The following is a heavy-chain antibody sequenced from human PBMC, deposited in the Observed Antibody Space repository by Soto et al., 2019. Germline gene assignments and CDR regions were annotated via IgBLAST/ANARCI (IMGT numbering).Heavy chain of an antibody. V-gene: IGHV2-5*02. D-gene: IGHD3-10*01. CDR3: ARIKVVRGVIITDAFET. Sequence: QVTLKESGRTLVKPTQTLTLTCSFSGFSLRTNGVGVGWIRQPPGKALECLARIYWDDDQRYNPSLERRLTIAKDTSRNQVVLKMTNMDPVDTATYYCARIKVVRGVIITDAFETWGQGTMVTVSS. CDR1: GFSLRTNGVG. J-gene: IGHJ3*02. CDR2: IYWDDDQ.